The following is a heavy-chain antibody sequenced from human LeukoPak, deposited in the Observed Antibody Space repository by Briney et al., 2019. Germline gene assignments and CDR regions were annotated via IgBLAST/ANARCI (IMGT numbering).Heavy chain of an antibody. J-gene: IGHJ5*02. V-gene: IGHV3-23*01. CDR1: GLTFSNYA. Sequence: GGSLRLSCAASGLTFSNYAMSWVRQAPGKGLDWVSAISGTGGTTYYADSVKGRFTISRDNSKNTLYLQMNSLRAEDTAVYYCAGGPSYYYDSRWFDPWGQGALVTVSS. CDR3: AGGPSYYYDSRWFDP. D-gene: IGHD3-22*01. CDR2: ISGTGGTT.